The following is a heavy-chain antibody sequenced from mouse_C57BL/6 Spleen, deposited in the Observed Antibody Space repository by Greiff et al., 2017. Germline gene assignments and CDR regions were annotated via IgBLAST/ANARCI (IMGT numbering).Heavy chain of an antibody. CDR3: ARGGNLAMDY. Sequence: VQLVESGPGLVQPSQSLSITCTVSGFSLTSYGVHWVRQSPGKGLEWLGVIWSGGSTDYNAAFISRLSISKDNSKSQVFFKMNSLQADDTAIYYCARGGNLAMDYWGQGTSVTVSS. J-gene: IGHJ4*01. CDR2: IWSGGST. V-gene: IGHV2-2*01. CDR1: GFSLTSYG. D-gene: IGHD2-1*01.